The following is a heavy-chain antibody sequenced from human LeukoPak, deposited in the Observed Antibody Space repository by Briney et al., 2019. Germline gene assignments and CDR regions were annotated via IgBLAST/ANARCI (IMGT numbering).Heavy chain of an antibody. CDR1: GFTFDDYW. CDR2: IKQDGSGQ. D-gene: IGHD3-9*01. V-gene: IGHV3-7*01. Sequence: GGSLRLSCGASGFTFDDYWMSWVRQAPGKGLEWVANIKQDGSGQYYGDSVKGRFTISRDNANNSLFLQMDSLTAEDTAVYYCAREGRWRYDILTGYFDYWGQGILVTVSS. J-gene: IGHJ4*02. CDR3: AREGRWRYDILTGYFDY.